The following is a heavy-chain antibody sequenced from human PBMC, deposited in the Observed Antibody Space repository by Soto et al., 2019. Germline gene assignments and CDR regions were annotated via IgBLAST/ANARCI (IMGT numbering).Heavy chain of an antibody. CDR1: GGSISSYY. Sequence: QVQLQESGPGLVKPSETLSLTCTVSGGSISSYYWSWIRQPPGKGLEWIGYIYYSGSTNYNPSLKSRVTISVDTSKNQFSLKLSSVTAADTAVYYCARTRITIFPDIWGQGTLVTVSS. J-gene: IGHJ4*02. CDR3: ARTRITIFPDI. D-gene: IGHD3-3*01. CDR2: IYYSGST. V-gene: IGHV4-59*01.